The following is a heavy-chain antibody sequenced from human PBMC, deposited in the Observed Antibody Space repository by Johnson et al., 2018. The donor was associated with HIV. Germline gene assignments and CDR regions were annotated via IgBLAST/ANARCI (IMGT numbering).Heavy chain of an antibody. Sequence: ESGGGVVQPGKSLKLSCAASGFIFSSYAMHWVRQAPGKGLEWVAGIHWNGGRTVYVDSMKGRFTISRDNAKNSLYLQMNSLRAEDTAVYYCTSPYRRPPNTPRLRLRGNAFDIWGQGTKVTVSS. V-gene: IGHV3-20*04. CDR2: IHWNGGRT. CDR3: TSPYRRPPNTPRLRLRGNAFDI. CDR1: GFIFSSYA. D-gene: IGHD4-17*01. J-gene: IGHJ3*02.